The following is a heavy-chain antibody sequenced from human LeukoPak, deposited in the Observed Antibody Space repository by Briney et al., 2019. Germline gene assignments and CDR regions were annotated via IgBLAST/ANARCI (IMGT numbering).Heavy chain of an antibody. CDR1: GFTFSSYA. CDR2: ISGSGGST. CDR3: VKAYSGWYFDYYYGMDV. Sequence: GGSLRLSCAASGFTFSSYAMSWVRQAPGKGLEWVSAISGSGGSTYYADSVKGRFTISRDNSKNTLYLQMNSLRAEDTAVYYCVKAYSGWYFDYYYGMDVWGQGTTVTVSS. D-gene: IGHD6-19*01. V-gene: IGHV3-23*01. J-gene: IGHJ6*02.